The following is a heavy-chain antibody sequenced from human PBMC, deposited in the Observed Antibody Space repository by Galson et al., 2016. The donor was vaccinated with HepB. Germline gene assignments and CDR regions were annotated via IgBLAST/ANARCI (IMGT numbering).Heavy chain of an antibody. Sequence: SVKVSCKASGGTFSSYAFSWVRQAPGQGLEWMGGIIPIFRTTDYAQKFRGRVTITADTSTSTAYMALRSLRSEDTAMYYCAREGAYYGSGSYYNPGEYWGQGTLVTVSS. D-gene: IGHD3-10*01. J-gene: IGHJ4*02. CDR2: IIPIFRTT. V-gene: IGHV1-69*06. CDR3: AREGAYYGSGSYYNPGEY. CDR1: GGTFSSYA.